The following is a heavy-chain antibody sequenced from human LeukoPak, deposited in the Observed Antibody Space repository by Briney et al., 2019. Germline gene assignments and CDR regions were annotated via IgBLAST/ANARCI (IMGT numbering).Heavy chain of an antibody. D-gene: IGHD4-11*01. V-gene: IGHV3-7*01. CDR1: GFTFRKYW. CDR3: ARSPTSDVGY. CDR2: INEDGSET. Sequence: GGSLRLSCAVSGFTFRKYWLSWVRQAPGKGLEWVANINEDGSETYYVDSVKGRFTISRDNTKNSLYLQMNSLRVEDTAIYYCARSPTSDVGYWGRGTLVTVSS. J-gene: IGHJ4*02.